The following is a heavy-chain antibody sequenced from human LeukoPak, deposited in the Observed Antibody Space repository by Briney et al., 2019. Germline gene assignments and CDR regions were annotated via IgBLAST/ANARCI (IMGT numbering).Heavy chain of an antibody. J-gene: IGHJ4*02. CDR1: GGTFSSYA. Sequence: ASVKVSCKASGGTFSSYAISWVRQATGQGLEWMGWMNPNSGNTGYAQKFQGRVTMTRNTSISTAYMELSSLRSEDTAVYYCARVLTDYGDYVDYWGQGTLVTVSS. CDR2: MNPNSGNT. CDR3: ARVLTDYGDYVDY. V-gene: IGHV1-8*02. D-gene: IGHD4-17*01.